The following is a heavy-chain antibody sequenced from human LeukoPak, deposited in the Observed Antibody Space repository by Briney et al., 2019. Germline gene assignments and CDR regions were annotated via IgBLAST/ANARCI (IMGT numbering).Heavy chain of an antibody. CDR1: GGTFSSYA. J-gene: IGHJ4*02. Sequence: GASVKVSCKASGGTFSSYAISWVRQAPGQGLEWMGRINPNNGGASYAQKFQGRVTMTRDTSISTAYMELSGLISDDTAVYYCARDRGTSRITMKVVAENIFDYWGQGTLATVSS. V-gene: IGHV1-2*06. CDR3: ARDRGTSRITMKVVAENIFDY. CDR2: INPNNGGA. D-gene: IGHD3-22*01.